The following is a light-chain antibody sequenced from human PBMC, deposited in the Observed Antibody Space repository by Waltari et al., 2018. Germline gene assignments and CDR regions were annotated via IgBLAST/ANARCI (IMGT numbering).Light chain of an antibody. CDR2: DVS. CDR3: SSYTSGSTLNV. J-gene: IGLJ6*01. CDR1: SSDVGGYNY. Sequence: QSALTQPASVSGSPGQSLTISCTRTSSDVGGYNYVSWYQQHPGKAPKLMIYDVSNRPSGVSNRFSGSKSGNTASLTISGLQAEDEADYYCSSYTSGSTLNVFGSGTKVTVL. V-gene: IGLV2-14*03.